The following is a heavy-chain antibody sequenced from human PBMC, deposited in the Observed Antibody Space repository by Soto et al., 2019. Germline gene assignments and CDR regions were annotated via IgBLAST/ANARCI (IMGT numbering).Heavy chain of an antibody. D-gene: IGHD3-3*01. J-gene: IGHJ4*02. CDR2: TYYRSKWYN. Sequence: PSQTLSLTCAISGDSVSSNSAAWNWIRQSPSRGLEWLGRTYYRSKWYNDYAVSVKSRITINPDTSKNQFSLQLNSVTPEDTAVYYCARAPRGIAIFGVGPPAYYFDYWGQGTLVTVS. CDR1: GDSVSSNSAA. CDR3: ARAPRGIAIFGVGPPAYYFDY. V-gene: IGHV6-1*01.